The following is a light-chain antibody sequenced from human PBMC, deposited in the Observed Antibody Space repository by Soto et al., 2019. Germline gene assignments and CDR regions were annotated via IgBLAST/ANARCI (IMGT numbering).Light chain of an antibody. V-gene: IGKV3-11*01. J-gene: IGKJ1*01. CDR2: DAS. Sequence: EIVLTQSPATLSLSPVERATLSGRASQSVSSYLAWYQQKPGQAPRLLIYDASNRATGIPARFSGSGSGTDFTLTISSLEPEDFAVYYCQQRSNWPTFGQGTKVDIK. CDR1: QSVSSY. CDR3: QQRSNWPT.